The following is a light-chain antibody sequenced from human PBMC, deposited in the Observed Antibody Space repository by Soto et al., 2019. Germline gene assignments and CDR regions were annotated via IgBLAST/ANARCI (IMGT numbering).Light chain of an antibody. CDR3: LQYGNSPRT. CDR2: GAS. J-gene: IGKJ1*01. Sequence: EIVLTQSPGTLSLSPGERATLSCRASQSVSSSYLAWYQQKPGQAPRLLIYGASSRATGIPVRFSGSGSGTDFTLTISRLEPEDFAVYYCLQYGNSPRTFGQGTKVEIK. CDR1: QSVSSSY. V-gene: IGKV3-20*01.